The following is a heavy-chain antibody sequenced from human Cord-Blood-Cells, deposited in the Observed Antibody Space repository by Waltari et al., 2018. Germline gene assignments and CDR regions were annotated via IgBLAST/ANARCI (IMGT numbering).Heavy chain of an antibody. CDR2: ISSSSSYI. CDR1: GFTFSSYS. CDR3: ARGIVATSNY. V-gene: IGHV3-21*01. J-gene: IGHJ4*02. D-gene: IGHD5-12*01. Sequence: EVQLVESGGGLVKPGGSLRLSCAASGFTFSSYSMNWVRQAPGKGMGWVSSISSSSSYINYADSVKGRFTISRDNAKNSLYLQMNSLRAEDTAVYYCARGIVATSNYWGQGTLVTVSS.